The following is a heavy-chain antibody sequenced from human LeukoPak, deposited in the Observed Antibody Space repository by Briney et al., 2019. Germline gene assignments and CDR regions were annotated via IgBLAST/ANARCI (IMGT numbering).Heavy chain of an antibody. CDR1: GFTFNSYA. V-gene: IGHV3-23*01. J-gene: IGHJ4*02. D-gene: IGHD2-21*02. Sequence: GGSLRLSCAASGFTFNSYAMTWVRQGAGRGLEWVSTISGTSGTARYADSVEGRFTISRDNSKNTLYLQMHSLRVEDTAMYYCVKSSSSQTAEDFWGQGTLVTVSS. CDR2: ISGTSGTA. CDR3: VKSSSSQTAEDF.